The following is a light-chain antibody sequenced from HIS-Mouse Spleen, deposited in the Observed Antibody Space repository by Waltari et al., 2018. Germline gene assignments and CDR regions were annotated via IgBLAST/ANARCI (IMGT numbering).Light chain of an antibody. CDR2: EDS. Sequence: SYELTQPPSVSVSPGQTARITCSGDALPKKYAYWYQQKSGQAPVLVIHEDSKRPSGIPAGFSGSSLGTMATLTISGAQVEDEADYYCYSTDSSGNHRVFGGGTKLTVL. J-gene: IGLJ2*01. V-gene: IGLV3-10*01. CDR1: ALPKKY. CDR3: YSTDSSGNHRV.